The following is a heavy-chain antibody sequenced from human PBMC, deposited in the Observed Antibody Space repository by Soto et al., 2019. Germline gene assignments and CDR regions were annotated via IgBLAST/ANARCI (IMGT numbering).Heavy chain of an antibody. V-gene: IGHV1-58*01. J-gene: IGHJ4*02. D-gene: IGHD3-22*01. CDR2: IVVGSGNT. CDR3: SADGYYDSSGYVDY. Sequence: GASVKVSCKASGFTFTSSAVQWVRQARGQRIEWIGWIVVGSGNTNYAQKFQERVTITRDMSTSTAYMELSSLRSEDTAVYYFSADGYYDSSGYVDYWGQGSLVTVSS. CDR1: GFTFTSSA.